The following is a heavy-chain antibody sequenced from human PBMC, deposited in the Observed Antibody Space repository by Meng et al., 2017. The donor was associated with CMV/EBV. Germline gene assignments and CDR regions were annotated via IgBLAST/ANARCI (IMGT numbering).Heavy chain of an antibody. V-gene: IGHV1-69*05. CDR2: IIPIFGTA. Sequence: TFSSYDISWVRQAPGQGLEWMGGIIPIFGTANYAQKFQGRVTITTDDSTSTAYMELSSLRSEDTAVYYCARGGGTIFGVVTNNWFDPWGQGTLVTVSS. CDR1: TFSSYD. D-gene: IGHD3-3*01. CDR3: ARGGGTIFGVVTNNWFDP. J-gene: IGHJ5*02.